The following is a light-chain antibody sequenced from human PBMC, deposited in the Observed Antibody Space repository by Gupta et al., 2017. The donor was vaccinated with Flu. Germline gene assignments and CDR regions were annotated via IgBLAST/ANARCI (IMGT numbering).Light chain of an antibody. Sequence: GTSSDVGGYNYVSWYQQHPGKAPRLMIYEVRNRPSGVSSRFSGSKSGNTASLTISGLQAEDEADYYCSSYTSSNTVLFGGGTKLTVL. CDR1: SSDVGGYNY. J-gene: IGLJ2*01. CDR2: EVR. CDR3: SSYTSSNTVL. V-gene: IGLV2-14*01.